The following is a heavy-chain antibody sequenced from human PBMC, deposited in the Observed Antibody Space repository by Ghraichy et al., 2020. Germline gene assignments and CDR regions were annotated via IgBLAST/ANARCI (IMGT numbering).Heavy chain of an antibody. V-gene: IGHV1-69*02. D-gene: IGHD4-17*01. Sequence: SVKVSCKASGGTFSSYTISWVRQAPGQGLEWMGRIIPILGIANYAQKFQGRVTITADKSTSTAYMELSSLRSEDTAVYYCARAAVTVYYYYYYGMDVWGQGTTVTVSS. CDR3: ARAAVTVYYYYYYGMDV. CDR2: IIPILGIA. J-gene: IGHJ6*02. CDR1: GGTFSSYT.